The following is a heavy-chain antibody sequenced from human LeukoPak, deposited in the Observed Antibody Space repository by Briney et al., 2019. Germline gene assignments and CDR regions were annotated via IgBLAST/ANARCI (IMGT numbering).Heavy chain of an antibody. CDR2: IYYSGST. V-gene: IGHV4-59*01. D-gene: IGHD4-17*01. CDR3: AREKDYGDYADWFDP. CDR1: GGSLSSYY. J-gene: IGHJ5*02. Sequence: PSETLSLTCTVSGGSLSSYYWSWIRQPPGKGLEWIGYIYYSGSTNYNPSLKSRVTISVDTSKNQFSLKLSSVTAADTAVYYCAREKDYGDYADWFDPWGQGTLVTVSS.